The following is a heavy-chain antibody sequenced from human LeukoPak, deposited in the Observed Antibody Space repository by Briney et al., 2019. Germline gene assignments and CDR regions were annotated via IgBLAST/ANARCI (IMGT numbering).Heavy chain of an antibody. V-gene: IGHV1-8*01. CDR3: ARRNGDGHYYFDY. CDR2: MNPNSGNT. J-gene: IGHJ4*02. CDR1: GYTFTSYD. Sequence: ASVKGSCKASGYTFTSYDINWVRQATGQGLEWMGWMNPNSGNTGYAQKFQGRVTRTRKTSISTAYMELSSLRSEDTAVYYCARRNGDGHYYFDYWGQGTLVTVSS. D-gene: IGHD4-17*01.